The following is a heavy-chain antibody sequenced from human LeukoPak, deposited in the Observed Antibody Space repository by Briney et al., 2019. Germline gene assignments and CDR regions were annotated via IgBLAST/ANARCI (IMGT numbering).Heavy chain of an antibody. D-gene: IGHD2/OR15-2a*01. J-gene: IGHJ4*02. CDR2: IKSKTDGGTT. CDR1: GFTFSNAW. CDR3: TTVENIVVGAAAVNYFDY. Sequence: GGSLRLSCAASGFTFSNAWMSWVRQAPGKGLEWVGRIKSKTDGGTTDYAAPVKGRFTISRDDSKNTLYLQMNSLKTEDTAVYYCTTVENIVVGAAAVNYFDYWGQGTLVTVSS. V-gene: IGHV3-15*01.